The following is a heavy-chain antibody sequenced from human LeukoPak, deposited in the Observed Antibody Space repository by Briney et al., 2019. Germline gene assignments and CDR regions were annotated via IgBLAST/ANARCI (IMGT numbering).Heavy chain of an antibody. CDR1: GYTFTGYY. V-gene: IGHV1-2*02. J-gene: IGHJ3*02. Sequence: GASVKVSCKASGYTFTGYYMHWVRQAPGQGLEWMGWINPNSGGTNYAQKFQGRVTMTRDTSISTAYMELSRLRSDDTAVYYCARVTMIVESDAFDIWGQGTMVTVSS. D-gene: IGHD3-22*01. CDR3: ARVTMIVESDAFDI. CDR2: INPNSGGT.